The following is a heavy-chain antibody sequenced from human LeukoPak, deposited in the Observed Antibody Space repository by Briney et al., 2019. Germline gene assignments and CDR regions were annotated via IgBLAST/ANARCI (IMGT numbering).Heavy chain of an antibody. D-gene: IGHD3-10*01. V-gene: IGHV4-59*08. CDR2: ISYSGST. CDR1: GGSISPYH. Sequence: SETLSLTCAVSGGSISPYHWTWIRQPPGKGLEWIGYISYSGSTNYNPSLKSRVTISIDTSKSQFSLKLSSVTAADTAVYYCVRHLDYYGSGSYEYWGQGTLVTVSS. CDR3: VRHLDYYGSGSYEY. J-gene: IGHJ4*02.